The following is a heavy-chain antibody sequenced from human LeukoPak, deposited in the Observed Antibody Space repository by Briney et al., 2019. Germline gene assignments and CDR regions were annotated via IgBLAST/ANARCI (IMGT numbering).Heavy chain of an antibody. CDR3: ARETPYGSGSHDAFDI. V-gene: IGHV1-2*02. Sequence: ASVKVSCKASGYTFTGYYIHWVRQAPGQGLEWMGWINPNSGGTNYAQKFQGRVTMTRDTSISTAYMELSGLRSDDTAVYYCARETPYGSGSHDAFDIWGQGTMVTVSS. D-gene: IGHD3-10*01. CDR1: GYTFTGYY. CDR2: INPNSGGT. J-gene: IGHJ3*02.